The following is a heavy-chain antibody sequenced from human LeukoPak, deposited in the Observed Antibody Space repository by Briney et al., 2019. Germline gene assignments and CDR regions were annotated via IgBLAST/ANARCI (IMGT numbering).Heavy chain of an antibody. J-gene: IGHJ2*01. CDR1: GFSFTNYW. V-gene: IGHV5-10-1*01. Sequence: GESLRLSFEASGFSFTNYWITWVRQMPRRGLDWMGRIEASATQTKYYRSFRGHITLSVDRSIRTVYLQSGSLQASDHAIDYCSSRNREKANSLDLWGRGTVVTVSS. D-gene: IGHD1-14*01. CDR3: SSRNREKANSLDL. CDR2: IEASATQT.